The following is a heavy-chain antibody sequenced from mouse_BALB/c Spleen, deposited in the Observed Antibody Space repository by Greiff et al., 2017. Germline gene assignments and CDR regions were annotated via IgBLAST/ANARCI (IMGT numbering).Heavy chain of an antibody. Sequence: EVKLVESGGGLVKPGGSLKLSCAASGFTFSSYTMSWVRQTPEKRLEWVATISSGGSYTYYPDSVKGRFTISRDNAKNTLYLQMSSLKSEDTAMYYCTRDPHYGSSILYAMDYWGQGTSVTVSS. CDR2: ISSGGSYT. V-gene: IGHV5-6-4*01. J-gene: IGHJ4*01. CDR3: TRDPHYGSSILYAMDY. D-gene: IGHD1-1*01. CDR1: GFTFSSYT.